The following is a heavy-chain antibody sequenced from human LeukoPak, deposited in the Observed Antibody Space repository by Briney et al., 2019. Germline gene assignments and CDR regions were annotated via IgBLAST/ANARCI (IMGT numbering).Heavy chain of an antibody. CDR2: ISGSGGST. J-gene: IGHJ4*02. D-gene: IGHD4-17*01. CDR3: AKAYGDYPPGTVDY. V-gene: IGHV3-23*01. Sequence: GGSLRLSCGASGFTFSSYGMSWVRQAPGKGLEWVSAISGSGGSTYYADSVKGRFTISRDNSKNTLYLRMNSLRAEDTAVYYCAKAYGDYPPGTVDYWGQGTLVTVSS. CDR1: GFTFSSYG.